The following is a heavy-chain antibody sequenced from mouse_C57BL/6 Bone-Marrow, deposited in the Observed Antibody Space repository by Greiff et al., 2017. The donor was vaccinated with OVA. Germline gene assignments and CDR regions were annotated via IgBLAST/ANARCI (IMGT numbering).Heavy chain of an antibody. CDR3: TTWGTTEGFAY. CDR2: IDPENGDT. D-gene: IGHD1-1*01. V-gene: IGHV14-4*01. J-gene: IGHJ3*01. CDR1: GFNIKDDY. Sequence: EVQLQQSGAELVRPGASVKLSCTASGFNIKDDYMHWVKQRPEQGLEWIGWIDPENGDTEYASKFQGKATITADTSSNTAYLQLSSLTSEDTAVYYCTTWGTTEGFAYWGQGTLVTVSA.